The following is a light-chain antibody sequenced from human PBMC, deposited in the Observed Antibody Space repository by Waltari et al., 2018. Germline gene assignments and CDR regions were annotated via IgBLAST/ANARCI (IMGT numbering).Light chain of an antibody. CDR2: DAS. CDR1: QSISSW. J-gene: IGKJ1*01. Sequence: DIQMTQSPSTLSASVGDSVTITCRASQSISSWLAWYQQKPGKAPKLLIYDASSLESGVPSRFSGSGSGTEFTLTISSLQPDDFATYYCQQYNSYSTFSQGTKVEIK. V-gene: IGKV1-5*01. CDR3: QQYNSYST.